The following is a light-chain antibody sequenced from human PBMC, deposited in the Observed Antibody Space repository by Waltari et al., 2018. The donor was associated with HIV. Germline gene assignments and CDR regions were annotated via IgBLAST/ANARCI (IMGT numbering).Light chain of an antibody. CDR2: STN. CDR1: SGSVPTNSY. Sequence: QTVVTQEPSFSVSPGGTVTLPCGLSSGSVPTNSYPSWYQQTPGQAPRTLIYSTNTRSSGVPDRFSGSILGNKAALTITGAQADDESDYYCVLYMGSGVWVFGGGTKLTVL. V-gene: IGLV8-61*01. CDR3: VLYMGSGVWV. J-gene: IGLJ3*02.